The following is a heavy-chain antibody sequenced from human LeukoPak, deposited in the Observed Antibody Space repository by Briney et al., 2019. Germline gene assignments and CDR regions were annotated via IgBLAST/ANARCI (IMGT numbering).Heavy chain of an antibody. CDR3: ARQPHSSYCTNGVCYPGGFEH. Sequence: GESLKISCKGSGYSFTSYWIGWVRQMPGKGLEWMGIIYSGDSDTRYSPSFQGQVTISVDKSISTAYLQWSSLKASDTAMYYCARQPHSSYCTNGVCYPGGFEHWGQGTLVTVSS. CDR1: GYSFTSYW. CDR2: IYSGDSDT. V-gene: IGHV5-51*01. J-gene: IGHJ4*02. D-gene: IGHD2-8*01.